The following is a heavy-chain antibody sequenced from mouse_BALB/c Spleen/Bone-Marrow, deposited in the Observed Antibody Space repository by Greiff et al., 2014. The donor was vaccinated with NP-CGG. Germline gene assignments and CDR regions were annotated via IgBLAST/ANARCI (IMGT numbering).Heavy chain of an antibody. D-gene: IGHD2-14*01. CDR2: IGSGGSYT. J-gene: IGHJ4*01. CDR3: ARQREVRPYYYAMDY. V-gene: IGHV5-9-3*01. Sequence: DVQLQESGGGLVKPGGSLKLSCAASGFTFSSYAMSWVRQTPEKRLEWVATIGSGGSYTCYPDSVKGRFTISRDNAKNTLYLQMSSLRSEDTAMYYCARQREVRPYYYAMDYWGQGTSVTVSS. CDR1: GFTFSSYA.